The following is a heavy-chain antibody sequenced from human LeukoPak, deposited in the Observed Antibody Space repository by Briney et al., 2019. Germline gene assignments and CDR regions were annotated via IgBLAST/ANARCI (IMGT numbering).Heavy chain of an antibody. J-gene: IGHJ4*02. V-gene: IGHV3-30-3*01. CDR2: ISFGVNNE. CDR1: GFTFSDYT. Sequence: PGRSLRLSCATSGFTFSDYTMHWVRQAPGKGLEWVAVISFGVNNEYYADSVKGRFTISRDISKNTLYLQMNSLRPEDTAVYDCARSRTLWGWSSGYLDYWGQGTLVTVSS. CDR3: ARSRTLWGWSSGYLDY. D-gene: IGHD1-26*01.